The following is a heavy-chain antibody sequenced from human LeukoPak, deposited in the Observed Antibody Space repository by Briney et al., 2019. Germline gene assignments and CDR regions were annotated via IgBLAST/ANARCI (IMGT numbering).Heavy chain of an antibody. CDR3: ATNDYGASDY. V-gene: IGHV3-21*01. CDR2: ISSSSSYI. D-gene: IGHD4-17*01. J-gene: IGHJ4*02. Sequence: PGGSLRLSCAASGFTFSSYAMSGVRQAPGKGLEWVSSISSSSSYIYYADSVKGRFTISRDNAKNSLYLQMNSLRAEDAAVFYCATNDYGASDYWGQGTLVTVSS. CDR1: GFTFSSYA.